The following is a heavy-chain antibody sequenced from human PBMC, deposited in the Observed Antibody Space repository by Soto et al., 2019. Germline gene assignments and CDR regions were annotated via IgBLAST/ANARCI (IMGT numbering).Heavy chain of an antibody. CDR2: INHSGST. D-gene: IGHD4-4*01. CDR3: ARYRNGDY. Sequence: QVQLQQWGAGLLKPSETLSLTCAVYGGSFSGYHWSWIRQPPGKGLEWIGEINHSGSTNYNPSLKSRVTISVDTSKNQFSLKLSSVTAADTAVYYCARYRNGDYWGQGTLVTVSS. J-gene: IGHJ4*02. CDR1: GGSFSGYH. V-gene: IGHV4-34*01.